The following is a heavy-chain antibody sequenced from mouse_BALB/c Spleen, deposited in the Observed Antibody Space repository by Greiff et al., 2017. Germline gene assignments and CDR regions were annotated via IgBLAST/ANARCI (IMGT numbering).Heavy chain of an antibody. V-gene: IGHV14-3*02. CDR3: ARGTLIHYYGYEAMDY. CDR1: GFNIKDTY. CDR2: IDPANGNT. D-gene: IGHD1-2*01. J-gene: IGHJ4*01. Sequence: VHVKQSGAELVKPGASVKLSCTASGFNIKDTYMHWVKQRPEQGLEWIGRIDPANGNTKYDPKFQGKATITADTSSNTAYLQLSSLTSEDTAVYYCARGTLIHYYGYEAMDYWGQGTSVTVSS.